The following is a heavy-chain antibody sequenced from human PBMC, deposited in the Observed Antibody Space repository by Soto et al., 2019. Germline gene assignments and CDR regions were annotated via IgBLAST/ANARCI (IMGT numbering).Heavy chain of an antibody. CDR3: ARGGGSPYHDHEFDY. D-gene: IGHD2-2*01. V-gene: IGHV4-59*11. J-gene: IGHJ4*02. CDR2: IYYRGTT. CDR1: GVSTSNHY. Sequence: PSDTLSLTCSVSGVSTSNHYWTWIRKPPGQGPEWIGCIYYRGTTNYNASFNSRVTISVDTSKNQFSLKLTSVTTADTAVYYCARGGGSPYHDHEFDYWGQEILVTVSS.